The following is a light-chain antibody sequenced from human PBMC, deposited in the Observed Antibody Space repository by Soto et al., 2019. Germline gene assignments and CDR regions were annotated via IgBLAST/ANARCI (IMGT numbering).Light chain of an antibody. CDR3: QQYNSYPVT. Sequence: EIVMTQSPATLSVSPGEGATLSCKASQNVYNNLAWYQQRPGQPPRLLIYDASTRATGISARFSGSGYGTEFTLTISSLQPDDFATYYCQQYNSYPVTFGQGTK. CDR1: QNVYNN. J-gene: IGKJ2*01. V-gene: IGKV3-15*01. CDR2: DAS.